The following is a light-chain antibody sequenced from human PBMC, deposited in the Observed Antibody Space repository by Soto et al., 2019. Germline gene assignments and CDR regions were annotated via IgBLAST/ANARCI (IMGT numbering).Light chain of an antibody. CDR2: EVN. V-gene: IGLV2-23*02. J-gene: IGLJ3*02. CDR3: CSSVGGPTGM. CDR1: SSDVGSYDR. Sequence: QSALTQPASVSGSPGQSITISCTGTSSDVGSYDRVSWYQQHPDKAPTLMIYEVNKRPSGVSNRFSGSKSGNTASLTISGLQAEDEADYYCCSSVGGPTGMFGGGTKLTVL.